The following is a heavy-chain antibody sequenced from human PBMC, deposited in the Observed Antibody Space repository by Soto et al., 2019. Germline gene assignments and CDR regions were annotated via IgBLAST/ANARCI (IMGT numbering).Heavy chain of an antibody. V-gene: IGHV3-43*01. CDR3: GKDGAVTDYTYLDS. CDR1: GFIFDDYS. D-gene: IGHD4-4*01. Sequence: GSLRLSCAASGFIFDDYSMHWVRQVPGKGLEWVSLISWDGRTTYYADSVRGRFTISRDNSKNSLYLQMNSLTTEDTAFYYCGKDGAVTDYTYLDSWGQGALVTVS. J-gene: IGHJ4*02. CDR2: ISWDGRTT.